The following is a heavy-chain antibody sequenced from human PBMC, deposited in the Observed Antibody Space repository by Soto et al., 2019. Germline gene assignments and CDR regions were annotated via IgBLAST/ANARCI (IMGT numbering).Heavy chain of an antibody. CDR2: IKSKTDGGTT. CDR3: TTDVTVINWFDP. D-gene: IGHD3-16*02. CDR1: GFTFSNAW. J-gene: IGHJ5*02. V-gene: IGHV3-15*07. Sequence: EVQLVESGGGLVKPGGSLRLSCAASGFTFSNAWMNWVRQAPGKGLGWVGRIKSKTDGGTTDYAAPVKGRFTISRDDSKNTLYVQMNSLKTEDTAVYYCTTDVTVINWFDPWGQGTLVTVSS.